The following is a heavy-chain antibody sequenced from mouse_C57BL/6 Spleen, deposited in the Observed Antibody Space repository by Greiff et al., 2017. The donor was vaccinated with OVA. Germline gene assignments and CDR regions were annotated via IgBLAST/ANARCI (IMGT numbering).Heavy chain of an antibody. Sequence: QVQLQQPGAELVMPGASVKLSCKASGYTFTSYWMHWVKQRPGQGLEWIGEIDPSDSYTTYNQKFKGKSTLTVDKSSSTAYMQLSSLTSEDSAVYYCARGGNYDFDVWGTGTTVTVSS. CDR2: IDPSDSYT. CDR3: ARGGNYDFDV. CDR1: GYTFTSYW. V-gene: IGHV1-69*01. D-gene: IGHD2-1*01. J-gene: IGHJ1*03.